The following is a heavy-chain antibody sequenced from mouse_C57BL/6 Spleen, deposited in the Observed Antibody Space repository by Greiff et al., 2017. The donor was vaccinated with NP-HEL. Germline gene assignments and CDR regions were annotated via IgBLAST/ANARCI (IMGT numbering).Heavy chain of an antibody. Sequence: VQLQQSGPELVKPGASVKISCKASGYAFSSSWMNWVKQRPGKGLEWIGRIYPGDGDTNYNGKFKGKATLTADKSSSTAYMQLSSLTSEDSAVYFCARDYGSPDWYFDVWGTGTTVTVSS. CDR2: IYPGDGDT. V-gene: IGHV1-82*01. J-gene: IGHJ1*03. CDR3: ARDYGSPDWYFDV. D-gene: IGHD1-1*01. CDR1: GYAFSSSW.